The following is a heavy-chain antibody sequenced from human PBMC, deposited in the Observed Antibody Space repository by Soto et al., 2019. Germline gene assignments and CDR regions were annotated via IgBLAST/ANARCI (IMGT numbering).Heavy chain of an antibody. CDR1: GGSISSGGYS. CDR2: IYYSGTT. V-gene: IGHV4-31*11. Sequence: PSETLSLTCAVSGGSISSGGYSWSWIRQHPGKGLEWIGYIYYSGTTYYNPSLESRVSISADTSEDQFSLKVKSVTVADTAVYYCASTYYTGDSGPYDYWGQGTLVTVSS. J-gene: IGHJ4*02. CDR3: ASTYYTGDSGPYDY. D-gene: IGHD1-26*01.